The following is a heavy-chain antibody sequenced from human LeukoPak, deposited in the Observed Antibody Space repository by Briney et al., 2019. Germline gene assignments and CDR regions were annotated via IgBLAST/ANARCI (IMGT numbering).Heavy chain of an antibody. D-gene: IGHD1-26*01. J-gene: IGHJ4*02. CDR2: IYYSGST. Sequence: SGTPSLTRTVSGGSISSYYWRWIREPPGQGLEWIGYIYYSGSTNYNPSFKSRVTISVDPSKNQFSLKLSSVTAAATAVYYCARGCGSYGNDYWGQGTLVTVSS. V-gene: IGHV4-59*01. CDR1: GGSISSYY. CDR3: ARGCGSYGNDY.